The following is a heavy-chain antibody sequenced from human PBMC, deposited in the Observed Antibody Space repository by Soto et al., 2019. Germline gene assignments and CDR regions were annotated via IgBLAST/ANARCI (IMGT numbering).Heavy chain of an antibody. CDR2: VNAYNGNT. D-gene: IGHD6-13*01. J-gene: IGHJ4*02. Sequence: ASVKVSCKASGYTFTSFGANWVRQAPGQGLEWMGWVNAYNGNTNYAQKFQGRVTMTADTSTSTAYMEVRSLRSDDTAVYYCPNGAPGIAAHVIWGQGTLVTVSS. CDR1: GYTFTSFG. CDR3: PNGAPGIAAHVI. V-gene: IGHV1-18*01.